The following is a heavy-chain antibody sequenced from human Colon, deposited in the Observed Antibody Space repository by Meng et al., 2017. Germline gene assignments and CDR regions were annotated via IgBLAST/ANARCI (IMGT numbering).Heavy chain of an antibody. D-gene: IGHD3-10*01. Sequence: QVQLYEAGAGRVKPSGNLSCTCAGSATSISKSNWWTWVRQAPGKGLEWIGEIYHNGSTNYNSSLKSRVTILVDESKNEFSLKLTSVTAADTAVYYCARENDSGNSYDHWGRGTLVTVSS. V-gene: IGHV4-4*02. CDR3: ARENDSGNSYDH. CDR1: ATSISKSNW. CDR2: IYHNGST. J-gene: IGHJ4*02.